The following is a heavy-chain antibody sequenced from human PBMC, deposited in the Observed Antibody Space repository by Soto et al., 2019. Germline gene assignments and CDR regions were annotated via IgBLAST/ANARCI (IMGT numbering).Heavy chain of an antibody. V-gene: IGHV4-61*01. CDR1: GGSVSSGRFY. CDR2: IFYSGST. Sequence: SETLSLTCTVSGGSVSSGRFYWGWIRQPPGKGLEWIGDIFYSGSTKYNPSLRSRVTISIDTSKNQFSLKLTSLTAADTAVYYCARDSSSGRFYLWGQGTLVTVSS. CDR3: ARDSSSGRFYL. J-gene: IGHJ5*02. D-gene: IGHD6-19*01.